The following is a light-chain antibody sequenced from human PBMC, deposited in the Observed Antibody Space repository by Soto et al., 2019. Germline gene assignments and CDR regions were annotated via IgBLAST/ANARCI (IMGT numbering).Light chain of an antibody. J-gene: IGKJ1*01. V-gene: IGKV1-5*03. CDR2: KAS. CDR1: QTISSW. Sequence: DIQMTQSPSTRSASVGDRVTITCLASQTISSWLAWYQQKPGKAPKLLIYKASTLKSGVPSRFSGSGSGTEFTLTISSLQPDDFATYYCQHYNSYSSTFGQGTKVDIK. CDR3: QHYNSYSST.